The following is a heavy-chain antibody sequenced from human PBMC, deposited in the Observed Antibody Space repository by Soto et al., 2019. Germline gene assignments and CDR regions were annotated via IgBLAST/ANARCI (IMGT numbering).Heavy chain of an antibody. J-gene: IGHJ4*02. CDR3: ARATFNYDFWSGYYFDY. CDR2: INHSGST. V-gene: IGHV4-34*01. CDR1: GGSFSGYY. D-gene: IGHD3-3*01. Sequence: QVQLQQWGAGLLKPSETLSLTCAVYGGSFSGYYWSWIRQPPGKGLEWIGEINHSGSTNYNPSLKSRVTISVDTSKNQFSLKLSSVTAADTAVYYCARATFNYDFWSGYYFDYWGQGTLVTVSS.